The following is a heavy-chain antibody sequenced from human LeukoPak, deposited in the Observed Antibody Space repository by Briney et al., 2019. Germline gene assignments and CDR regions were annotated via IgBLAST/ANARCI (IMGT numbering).Heavy chain of an antibody. D-gene: IGHD1-7*01. V-gene: IGHV4-34*01. CDR2: INHSGST. CDR3: ARMRLELVQFRWFDP. CDR1: GGSFSGYY. Sequence: SEALSLTCAVYGGSFSGYYWSWIRQPPGKGLEWIGEINHSGSTNYNPSLKSRVTISVDTSKSQFSLKLSSVTPEDTAVYYCARMRLELVQFRWFDPWGQGTLVTVSS. J-gene: IGHJ5*02.